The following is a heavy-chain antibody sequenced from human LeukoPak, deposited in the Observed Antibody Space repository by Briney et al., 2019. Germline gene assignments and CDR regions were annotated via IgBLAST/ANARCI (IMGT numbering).Heavy chain of an antibody. CDR3: ARETSQKGAHYMDV. CDR2: IYYSGST. J-gene: IGHJ6*03. CDR1: GGSISSSSYY. D-gene: IGHD3-16*01. V-gene: IGHV4-39*07. Sequence: SETLSLACTVSGGSISSSSYYWGWIRQPPGKGLEWIGSIYYSGSTYYNPSLKSRVTISVDTSKNQFSLKLSSVTAADTAVYYCARETSQKGAHYMDVWGKGTTVTISS.